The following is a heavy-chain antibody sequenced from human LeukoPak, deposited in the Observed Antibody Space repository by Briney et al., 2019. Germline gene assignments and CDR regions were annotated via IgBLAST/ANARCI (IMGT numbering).Heavy chain of an antibody. CDR2: ISSGGNSI. CDR1: GFTLSDYY. D-gene: IGHD5-24*01. J-gene: IGHJ4*02. CDR3: ARVYGYNYYFDY. Sequence: GGSLRLSCAASGFTLSDYYMSWLRQAPGKGLEWVSYISSGGNSIYYADSVKGRFTISRDNTKNSLYLEMNSLRAEDTAVYYCARVYGYNYYFDYWGQGTLVTVSS. V-gene: IGHV3-11*01.